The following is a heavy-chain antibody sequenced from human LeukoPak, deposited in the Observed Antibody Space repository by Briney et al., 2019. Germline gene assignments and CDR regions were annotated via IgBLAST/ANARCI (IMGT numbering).Heavy chain of an antibody. CDR1: GFTFSSYG. V-gene: IGHV3-30*18. CDR2: ISYDGSKK. Sequence: PGGSLRLSCAASGFTFSSYGMHWVRQAPGKGLEWVAVISYDGSKKYYADSVKGRFTVSRDNSKNTLYLQMNRLRAEDTAVYYCAKGGGDGYYDSSGYSFDYWGQGTLVTVSS. D-gene: IGHD3-22*01. J-gene: IGHJ4*02. CDR3: AKGGGDGYYDSSGYSFDY.